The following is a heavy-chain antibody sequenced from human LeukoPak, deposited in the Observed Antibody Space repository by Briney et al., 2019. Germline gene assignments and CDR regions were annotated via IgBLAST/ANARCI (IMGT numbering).Heavy chain of an antibody. D-gene: IGHD2-2*01. CDR3: ARDGTSTDDY. Sequence: ASVKVSCKASGYTFTSYYMHWVRQAPGQGLEWMGWISGNNDNPNYGQKFQGRFTMTTDSSTSTAYMELRNLRSDDTAVYYCARDGTSTDDYWGQGTLVTVSS. CDR1: GYTFTSYY. J-gene: IGHJ4*02. CDR2: ISGNNDNP. V-gene: IGHV1-18*04.